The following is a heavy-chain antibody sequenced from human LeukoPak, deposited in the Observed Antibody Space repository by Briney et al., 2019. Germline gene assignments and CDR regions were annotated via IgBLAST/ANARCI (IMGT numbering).Heavy chain of an antibody. J-gene: IGHJ4*02. CDR3: ARSWIYYGSGSSRNFYYFDY. CDR2: ISAYNGNT. V-gene: IGHV1-18*01. CDR1: GYTFTSYG. D-gene: IGHD3-10*01. Sequence: VASVKVSCKASGYTFTSYGISWVRQAPGQGLEGMGWISAYNGNTNYAQKLQGRVTMTTDTSTSTAYMELSSLRSEDTAVYYCARSWIYYGSGSSRNFYYFDYWGQGTLVTVSS.